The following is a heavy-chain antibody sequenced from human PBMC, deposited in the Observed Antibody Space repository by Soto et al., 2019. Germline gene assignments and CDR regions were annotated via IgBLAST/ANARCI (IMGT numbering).Heavy chain of an antibody. CDR1: GYTFTSYD. D-gene: IGHD1-7*01. V-gene: IGHV1-8*01. CDR3: ARVRAITGTVGFDP. J-gene: IGHJ5*02. Sequence: ASVKVSCKASGYTFTSYDINWVRQATGQGPEWMGWMNPNSGNTGYAQKFQGRVTMTRNTSISTAYMELSSLRSEDTAVYYCARVRAITGTVGFDPWGQGTLVTISS. CDR2: MNPNSGNT.